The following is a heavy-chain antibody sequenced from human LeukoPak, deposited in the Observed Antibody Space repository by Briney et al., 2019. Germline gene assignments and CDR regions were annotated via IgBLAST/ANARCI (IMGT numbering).Heavy chain of an antibody. V-gene: IGHV3-30*04. J-gene: IGHJ6*02. CDR1: GFTFSSYA. Sequence: GGSLRLSCAASGFTFSSYAMHWVRQAPGKGLEWVAVISYDGSNKYYADSVKGRFTNSRDNSKNTLYLQMNSLRAEDTAVYYCARSRLAATGLPAVRPDYYYYGMDVWGQGTTVTVSS. CDR3: ARSRLAATGLPAVRPDYYYYGMDV. D-gene: IGHD6-13*01. CDR2: ISYDGSNK.